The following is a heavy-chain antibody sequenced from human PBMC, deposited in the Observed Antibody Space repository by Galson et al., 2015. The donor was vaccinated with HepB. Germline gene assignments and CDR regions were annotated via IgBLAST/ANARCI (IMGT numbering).Heavy chain of an antibody. CDR1: GFTFSSYS. V-gene: IGHV3-48*01. CDR2: ISSSSSTI. J-gene: IGHJ5*02. Sequence: SLRLSCAASGFTFSSYSMNWVRQAPGKGLEWVSYISSSSSTIYYADSVKGRFTISRDNAKNSLYLQMNSLRAEDTAVYYCARDSEYYDFWGGRNWFDPWGQGTLVTVSS. CDR3: ARDSEYYDFWGGRNWFDP. D-gene: IGHD3-3*01.